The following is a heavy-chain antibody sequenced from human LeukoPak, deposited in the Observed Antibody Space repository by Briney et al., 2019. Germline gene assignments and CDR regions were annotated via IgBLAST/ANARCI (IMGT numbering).Heavy chain of an antibody. Sequence: GASVKVSCKASGYTFTGYYLHWVRQAPGQGLEWMGSINPNIGGSNYAQRFQGRVTLTRDTSTSTAYMELSRLTSDDTAVYYCARDPRGNYYADYWGQGTLVTVSS. V-gene: IGHV1-2*02. CDR3: ARDPRGNYYADY. D-gene: IGHD1-26*01. CDR1: GYTFTGYY. CDR2: INPNIGGS. J-gene: IGHJ4*01.